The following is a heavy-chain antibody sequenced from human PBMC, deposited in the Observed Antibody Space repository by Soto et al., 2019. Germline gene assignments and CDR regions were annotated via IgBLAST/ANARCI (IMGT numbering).Heavy chain of an antibody. Sequence: SVKVSCKASGGTFSSYAISWVRQAPGQRLEWMGGINPIFGTANYAQKFQGRVTITADESTSTAYMELSSLRSEDTAVYYCATPGDSSGPPWHPWGQGTLVTVSS. D-gene: IGHD3-22*01. CDR1: GGTFSSYA. CDR2: INPIFGTA. CDR3: ATPGDSSGPPWHP. V-gene: IGHV1-69*13. J-gene: IGHJ5*02.